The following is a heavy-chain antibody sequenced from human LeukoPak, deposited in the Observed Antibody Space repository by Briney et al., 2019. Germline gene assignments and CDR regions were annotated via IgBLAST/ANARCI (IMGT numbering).Heavy chain of an antibody. CDR3: ARAETTVTTSWFDP. J-gene: IGHJ5*02. CDR2: IYYSGST. Sequence: PSETLSLTCTVSGGSISSYYWSWIRQPPGKGLEWIGYIYYSGSTNYNPSLKSRVTISVDTSKNQFSLKLSSVTAADTAVYYCARAETTVTTSWFDPWGQGTLVTVSS. D-gene: IGHD4-17*01. V-gene: IGHV4-59*08. CDR1: GGSISSYY.